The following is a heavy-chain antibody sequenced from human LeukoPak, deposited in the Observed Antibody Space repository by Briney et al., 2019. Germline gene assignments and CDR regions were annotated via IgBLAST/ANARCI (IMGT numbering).Heavy chain of an antibody. CDR2: ISGSGGST. CDR3: AKSLDYSSSWYVGY. CDR1: GFTVSSNY. J-gene: IGHJ4*02. D-gene: IGHD6-13*01. Sequence: PGGSLRLSCAASGFTVSSNYMSWVRQAPGKGLEWVSAISGSGGSTYYADSVKGRFTISRDNSKNTLYLQMNSLRAEDTAVYYCAKSLDYSSSWYVGYWGQGTLVTVSS. V-gene: IGHV3-23*01.